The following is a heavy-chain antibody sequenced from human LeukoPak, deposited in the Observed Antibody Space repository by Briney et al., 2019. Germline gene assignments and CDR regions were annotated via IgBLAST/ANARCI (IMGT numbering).Heavy chain of an antibody. Sequence: PSETLSLTCTVSGYSISSGYYWGWIRQPPGKGLEWIGSIYHSGSTNYNPSLKSRVTISVETSKNEFSLKLRSVTAADTAVYYCARVTGYRIEDYFDYWGQGTLVTVSS. CDR1: GYSISSGYY. CDR2: IYHSGST. V-gene: IGHV4-38-2*02. J-gene: IGHJ4*02. CDR3: ARVTGYRIEDYFDY. D-gene: IGHD6-13*01.